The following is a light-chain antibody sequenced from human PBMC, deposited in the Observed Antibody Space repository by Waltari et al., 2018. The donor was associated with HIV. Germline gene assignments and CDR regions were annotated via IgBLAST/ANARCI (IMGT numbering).Light chain of an antibody. V-gene: IGKV3-15*01. CDR2: DAS. Sequence: EIVMTQCPATLSFSPGERVALSCRASQGISTSLAWYQQKPGQAPRPLIYDASTRATDIPARFSGSGSGTEFTLTISSLQSEDFAIYYCQQYINWPPYTFGQGTKLEI. CDR3: QQYINWPPYT. J-gene: IGKJ2*01. CDR1: QGISTS.